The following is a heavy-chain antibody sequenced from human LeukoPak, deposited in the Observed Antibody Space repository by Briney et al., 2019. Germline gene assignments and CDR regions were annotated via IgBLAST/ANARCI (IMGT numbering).Heavy chain of an antibody. D-gene: IGHD6-19*01. CDR2: IYYSGST. V-gene: IGHV4-59*01. CDR3: ARDSIAVAGDYYYYYMDV. CDR1: GGSSSSYY. J-gene: IGHJ6*03. Sequence: PSETLSLTCTVSGGSSSSYYWSWIRQPPGKGLEWIGYIYYSGSTNYNPSLKSRVTISVDTSKNQFSLKLSSVTAADTAVYYCARDSIAVAGDYYYYYMDVWGKGTTVTVSS.